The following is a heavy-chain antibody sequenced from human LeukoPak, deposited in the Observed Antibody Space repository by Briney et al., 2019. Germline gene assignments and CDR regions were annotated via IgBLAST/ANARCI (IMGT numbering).Heavy chain of an antibody. D-gene: IGHD6-19*01. CDR3: GRARGWYGEGDY. CDR2: INHSGRP. CDR1: GGFLSGYY. V-gene: IGHV4-34*01. J-gene: IGHJ4*02. Sequence: PSETLSLTCAVYGGFLSGYYWSWIRQPPGKGLEWGGEINHSGRPNYNPSLKSRVTIAVDTSNNQFSLKLSSVTAADTAVYYCGRARGWYGEGDYWGQGTLVTVSS.